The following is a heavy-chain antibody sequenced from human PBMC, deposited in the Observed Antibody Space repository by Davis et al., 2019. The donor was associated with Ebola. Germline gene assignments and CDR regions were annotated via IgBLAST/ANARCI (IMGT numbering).Heavy chain of an antibody. CDR3: ARLGTRSFDY. Sequence: KVSCKGSGYSFTSNWIVWVRQMPGRGLEWMGDIYPSDSDTKYSPSFQGHVTFSVDKSTTTAYLQWGSLKASDTATYYCARLGTRSFDYWGQGTVVTVSS. D-gene: IGHD2-2*01. V-gene: IGHV5-51*01. CDR1: GYSFTSNW. CDR2: IYPSDSDT. J-gene: IGHJ4*02.